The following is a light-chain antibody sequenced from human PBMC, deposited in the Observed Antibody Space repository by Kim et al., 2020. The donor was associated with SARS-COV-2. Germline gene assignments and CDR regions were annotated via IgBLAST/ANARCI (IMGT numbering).Light chain of an antibody. J-gene: IGLJ2*01. CDR3: SSYTSSSTVV. CDR2: DVT. V-gene: IGLV2-14*03. Sequence: GQSISISCTGTSSDVGGYNQVSCYQQHPGKDPKLMIYDVTHRPSGVSHRFSGSKSANTASLTISGLQAEDGADYYCSSYTSSSTVVFGGGTQLTVL. CDR1: SSDVGGYNQ.